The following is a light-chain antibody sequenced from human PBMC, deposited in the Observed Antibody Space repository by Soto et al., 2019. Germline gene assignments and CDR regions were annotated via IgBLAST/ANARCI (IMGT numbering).Light chain of an antibody. CDR2: GAS. Sequence: DIQLTQSPSFLSASVGDRVTITCRASQGISSYLAWYQQPPGKAPKLLIYGASTLQRGVSSRFSGSGSGTEFTLTIRTLQPEDFATQYCQHLNTYPRTFGQGTKLEVK. CDR3: QHLNTYPRT. J-gene: IGKJ2*01. V-gene: IGKV1-9*01. CDR1: QGISSY.